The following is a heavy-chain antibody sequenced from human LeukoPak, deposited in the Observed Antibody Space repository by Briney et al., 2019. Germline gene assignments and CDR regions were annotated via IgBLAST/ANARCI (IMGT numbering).Heavy chain of an antibody. D-gene: IGHD3-10*01. J-gene: IGHJ3*02. CDR2: IYYSGST. CDR1: GGSISSGGYS. CDR3: ARGIYIIRGLPTDAFDI. Sequence: SSETLSLTCVVSGGSISSGGYSWSWIRQPPGKGLEWIGYIYYSGSTYYRPSLKSRLTISVDRSKNQFSLKLTSVTAADTAVSYCARGIYIIRGLPTDAFDIWGQGTMVTVSS. V-gene: IGHV4-30-2*01.